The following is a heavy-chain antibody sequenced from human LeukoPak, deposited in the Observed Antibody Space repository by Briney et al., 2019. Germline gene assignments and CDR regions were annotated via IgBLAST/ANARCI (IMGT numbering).Heavy chain of an antibody. Sequence: GGSLRLSCAASDFYFSGHAMSWVRQTAGKGLEWVSAISGGGDITYYADSVKGRFTISRDNSKDTLLLQMHSLRPGDTAVYYCVREDTPATANYWGQGTLVTISS. CDR3: VREDTPATANY. J-gene: IGHJ4*02. CDR1: DFYFSGHA. V-gene: IGHV3-23*01. CDR2: ISGGGDIT. D-gene: IGHD2-21*02.